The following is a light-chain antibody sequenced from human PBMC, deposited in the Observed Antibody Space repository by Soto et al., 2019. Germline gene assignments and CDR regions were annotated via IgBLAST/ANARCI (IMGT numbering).Light chain of an antibody. V-gene: IGKV1-27*01. CDR3: HKYKHAPT. Sequence: DIQLTQSPSSLSASVGDRVTITCRASQAISSYLAWYQQKPGKVPELLIYATSTLQSGDPSRFSGSGSGTDFTLTISSLQPEDVATYYCHKYKHAPTFGGGTKVEIK. J-gene: IGKJ4*01. CDR1: QAISSY. CDR2: ATS.